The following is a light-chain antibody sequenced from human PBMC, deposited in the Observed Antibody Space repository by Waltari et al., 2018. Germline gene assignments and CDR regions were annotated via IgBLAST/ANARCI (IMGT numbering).Light chain of an antibody. V-gene: IGKV3-20*01. Sequence: EIVLTQSPGTLSLSPGGSATLSCRASHGVTNNFLAWYQQKLGQGPRLLIYGAFLRATGVPDRFSGSGSGTDFTLTISRLEPEDFAVYFCHQYGGAPYTFGQGTKLEIK. CDR2: GAF. J-gene: IGKJ2*01. CDR1: HGVTNNF. CDR3: HQYGGAPYT.